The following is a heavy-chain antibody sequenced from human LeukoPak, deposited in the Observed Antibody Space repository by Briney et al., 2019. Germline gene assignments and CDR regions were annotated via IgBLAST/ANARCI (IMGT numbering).Heavy chain of an antibody. J-gene: IGHJ3*02. V-gene: IGHV1-69*13. Sequence: ASVKVSCKASGGTFSSYAISWVRQAPGQGLEWMGGIIPIFGTANYAQKFQGRVTITADESTSTAYMELSSLRSEDTAVYYCARLIDGDSSGYSDNDAFDIWGQGTMVTVSP. CDR1: GGTFSSYA. CDR3: ARLIDGDSSGYSDNDAFDI. CDR2: IIPIFGTA. D-gene: IGHD3-22*01.